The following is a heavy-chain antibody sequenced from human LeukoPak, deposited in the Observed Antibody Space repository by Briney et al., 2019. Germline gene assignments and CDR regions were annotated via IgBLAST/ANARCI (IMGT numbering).Heavy chain of an antibody. CDR2: INHSGST. CDR3: ARGVGSIDY. CDR1: GGSFSGYY. D-gene: IGHD6-25*01. Sequence: PSETLSLTCAVYGGSFSGYYWSWIRQPPGKGLEWIGEINHSGSTNYNPSLKSRVTISVDTSKNQFSLKLSSVTAADTAVYYCARGVGSIDYWGQGTLDTVSS. J-gene: IGHJ4*02. V-gene: IGHV4-34*01.